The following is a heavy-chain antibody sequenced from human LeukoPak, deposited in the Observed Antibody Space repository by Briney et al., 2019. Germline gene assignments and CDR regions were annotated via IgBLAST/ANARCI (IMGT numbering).Heavy chain of an antibody. D-gene: IGHD2-15*01. V-gene: IGHV3-30*03. Sequence: GGSLRLSCAASGFTFSSYGMHWVRQAPGKGLEWVAVISYDGSNKYYADSVKGRFTISRDNSKNTLYLQMNSLRAEDTAVYYCARDRSGCSLVPSSKYNYYYMDVWGKGTTVTVPS. J-gene: IGHJ6*03. CDR1: GFTFSSYG. CDR2: ISYDGSNK. CDR3: ARDRSGCSLVPSSKYNYYYMDV.